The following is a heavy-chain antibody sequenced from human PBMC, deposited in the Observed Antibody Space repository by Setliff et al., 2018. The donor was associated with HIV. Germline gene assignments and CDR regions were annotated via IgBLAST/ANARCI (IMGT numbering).Heavy chain of an antibody. CDR2: IYPGDSET. D-gene: IGHD3-9*01. CDR3: TKHPLRPGIAGYFYFIDA. J-gene: IGHJ6*04. V-gene: IGHV5-51*01. CDR1: GYFFLNSW. Sequence: GESLKISCQASGYFFLNSWLGWVRQVPGKGLEWVAVIYPGDSETRYSPSFEGQVTVSVDKSITTAYLRWSSLRASDTATYYCTKHPLRPGIAGYFYFIDAWGTGTPVTVSS.